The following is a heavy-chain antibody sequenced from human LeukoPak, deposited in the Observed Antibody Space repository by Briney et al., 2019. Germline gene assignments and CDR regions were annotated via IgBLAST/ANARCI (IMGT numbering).Heavy chain of an antibody. V-gene: IGHV1-8*03. Sequence: GASVKVSCKASGYTFTSYDINWVRQATGQGLEWMGWMNPNSGNTGYAQKFQGRVTITRNTSISTAYMELSSLRSEDTAVYYCARANTILGVVISYYYYYMDVWGKGTTVTVSS. CDR3: ARANTILGVVISYYYYYMDV. CDR1: GYTFTSYD. CDR2: MNPNSGNT. D-gene: IGHD3-3*01. J-gene: IGHJ6*03.